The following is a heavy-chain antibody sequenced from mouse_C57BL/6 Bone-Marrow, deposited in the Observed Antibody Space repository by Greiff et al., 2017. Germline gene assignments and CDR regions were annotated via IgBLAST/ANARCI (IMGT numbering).Heavy chain of an antibody. V-gene: IGHV1-18*01. D-gene: IGHD2-3*01. Sequence: EVQLQESGPELVKPGASVKIPCKASGYTFTDYNMDWVKQSHGKSLEWIGDINPNNGGTIYNQKFKGKATLTVDKSSSTAYMELRSLTSEDTAVYYCARSQDGYYEYFDYWGQGTTLTVSS. CDR3: ARSQDGYYEYFDY. CDR2: INPNNGGT. CDR1: GYTFTDYN. J-gene: IGHJ2*01.